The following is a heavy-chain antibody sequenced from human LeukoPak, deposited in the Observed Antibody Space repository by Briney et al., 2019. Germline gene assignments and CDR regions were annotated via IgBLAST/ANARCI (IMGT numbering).Heavy chain of an antibody. CDR2: INPNSGGT. D-gene: IGHD1-7*01. V-gene: IGHV1-2*02. J-gene: IGHJ5*02. Sequence: ASVKVSCKASGYTFTGYYMHWVRQAPGQGLEWMGWINPNSGGTNYAQKFQGRVTMTRDTSISTAYMGLSRLRSDDTAVYYCARELSITGTTSWFDPWGQGTLVTVSS. CDR3: ARELSITGTTSWFDP. CDR1: GYTFTGYY.